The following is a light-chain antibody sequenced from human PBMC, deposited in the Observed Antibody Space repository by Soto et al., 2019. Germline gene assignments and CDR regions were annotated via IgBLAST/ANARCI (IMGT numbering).Light chain of an antibody. CDR1: QSVSNN. CDR2: VAS. V-gene: IGKV3-15*01. CDR3: QQYNVWSLS. J-gene: IGKJ4*01. Sequence: EIVMTQSPATLSVSPGERATLSCRASQSVSNNLAWYQQKPGQTPKLLIYVASTRATGIPARFSGSGSGTEFTLTISSLQYEDFAVYYCQQYNVWSLSFGGGTKVEFK.